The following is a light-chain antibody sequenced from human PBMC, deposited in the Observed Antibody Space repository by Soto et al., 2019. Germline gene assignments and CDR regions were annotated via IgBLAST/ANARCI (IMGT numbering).Light chain of an antibody. V-gene: IGLV2-18*02. CDR2: GVS. CDR1: SSDVGSYNR. CDR3: NSYTTSATYV. Sequence: QSVLTQPPSVSGSPEQSVTISCTGTSSDVGSYNRDSWYQQPPGTAPKLMIYGVSNRPSGVPDRFSGSKSGNTASLTISGLQAEDEADYYCNSYTTSATYVFGTGTQVTVL. J-gene: IGLJ1*01.